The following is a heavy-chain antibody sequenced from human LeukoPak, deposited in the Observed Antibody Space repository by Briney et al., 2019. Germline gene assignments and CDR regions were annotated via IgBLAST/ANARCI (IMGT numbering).Heavy chain of an antibody. CDR1: GYTFNGYY. CDR2: INPNSGGT. Sequence: ASVKVSCKASGYTFNGYYMHWVRQAPGQGLEWAGWINPNSGGTNYAQKFQGRVTMTRDTSISTAYMELSRLRSDDTAVYYCARGRNIAVAGTRWFDPWGQGTLVTVSS. D-gene: IGHD6-19*01. CDR3: ARGRNIAVAGTRWFDP. J-gene: IGHJ5*02. V-gene: IGHV1-2*02.